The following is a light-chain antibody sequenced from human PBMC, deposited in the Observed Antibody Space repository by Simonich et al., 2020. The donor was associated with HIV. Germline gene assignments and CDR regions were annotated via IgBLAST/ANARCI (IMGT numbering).Light chain of an antibody. CDR1: QTVLYSSNNKNY. Sequence: DIVMTQSPDSLAVSLGERATINCKSSQTVLYSSNNKNYLAWYQQQPGQTPKLLIYWASTRESGVPDRFSGSGSGTDFTLTISSLQAEDVAIYYCQQYYSTPLTFGQGTRLEIK. CDR2: WAS. V-gene: IGKV4-1*01. CDR3: QQYYSTPLT. J-gene: IGKJ5*01.